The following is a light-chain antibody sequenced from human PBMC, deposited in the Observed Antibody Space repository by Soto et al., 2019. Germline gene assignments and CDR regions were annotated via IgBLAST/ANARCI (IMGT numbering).Light chain of an antibody. CDR1: QSIRSY. CDR3: QQYNSYL. J-gene: IGKJ1*01. V-gene: IGKV1-13*02. CDR2: AAS. Sequence: IQMTQSPSSLSASVGDRVTITCRASQSIRSYLNCYQQKPGKAPNLLIYAASSLESGVPSRFSGSGSGTEFTLTISSLQPDDFATYYCQQYNSYLFGQGTKVDIK.